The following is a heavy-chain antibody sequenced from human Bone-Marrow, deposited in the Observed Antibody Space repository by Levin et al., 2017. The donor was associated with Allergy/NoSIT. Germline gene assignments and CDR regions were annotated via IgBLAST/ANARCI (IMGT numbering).Heavy chain of an antibody. V-gene: IGHV4-59*01. CDR3: ARQYCSSTSCRFGAFDI. Sequence: GSLRLSCTVSGGSISSYYWSWIRQPPGKGLEWIGYIYYSGSTNYNPSLKSRVTISVDTSKNQFSLKLSSVTAADTAVYYCARQYCSSTSCRFGAFDIWGQGTMVTVSS. CDR2: IYYSGST. CDR1: GGSISSYY. D-gene: IGHD2-2*01. J-gene: IGHJ3*02.